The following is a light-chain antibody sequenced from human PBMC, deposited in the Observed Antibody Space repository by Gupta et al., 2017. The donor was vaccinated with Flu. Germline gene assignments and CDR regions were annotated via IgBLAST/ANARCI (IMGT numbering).Light chain of an antibody. CDR2: EVS. V-gene: IGLV2-14*01. CDR1: SSDVGAYNR. CDR3: SSFTTSNTWV. Sequence: QPALTQPVSASGAPGQSITISCTGTSSDVGAYNRVSWYQQYPAKAPKLMIYEVSSRPSGVSTRFSVSKSANMASLTISGRQAEDDADYYCSSFTTSNTWVFGGGTKLTGL. J-gene: IGLJ3*02.